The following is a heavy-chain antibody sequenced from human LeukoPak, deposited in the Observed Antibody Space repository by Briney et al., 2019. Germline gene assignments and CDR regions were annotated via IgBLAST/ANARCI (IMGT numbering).Heavy chain of an antibody. Sequence: PSETLSLTCTVSGGSISSSSYYWGWIRQPPGKGLEWIGSIYYSGSTYYNPSLKSRVTISVDTSKNQFSLKLSSVTAADTAVYYCARTLYSNYVVYWFDPWGQGTLVTVSS. CDR1: GGSISSSSYY. J-gene: IGHJ5*02. D-gene: IGHD4-11*01. CDR3: ARTLYSNYVVYWFDP. CDR2: IYYSGST. V-gene: IGHV4-39*01.